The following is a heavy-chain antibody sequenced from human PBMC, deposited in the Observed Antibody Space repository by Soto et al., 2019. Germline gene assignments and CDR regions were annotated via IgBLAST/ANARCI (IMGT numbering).Heavy chain of an antibody. CDR2: IYHSGST. CDR1: GGSISSGGYS. Sequence: QLQLQESGSGLVKPSQTLSLTCAVSGGSISSGGYSWSWIRQPPGKGLEWIGYIYHSGSTYYNPSLRGRVTISVDRAKNQFSRKLGSVTAADTAVYYCARDASSSGLDYWGQGTLVTVSS. D-gene: IGHD6-6*01. J-gene: IGHJ4*02. V-gene: IGHV4-30-2*01. CDR3: ARDASSSGLDY.